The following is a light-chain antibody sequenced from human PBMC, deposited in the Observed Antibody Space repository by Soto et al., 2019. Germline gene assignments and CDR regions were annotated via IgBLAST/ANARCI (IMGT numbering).Light chain of an antibody. V-gene: IGKV3-20*01. Sequence: EIVLTQSPGTLSLSPGERATLSCRAIESISSKSLAWYQQKPGQAPRLLIYGTFNRSIGIPDRFSGSGSGTDFTLTISRLEPEDFAVYFCQQYGSSPYTFGQGTKLEI. CDR2: GTF. J-gene: IGKJ2*01. CDR1: ESISSKS. CDR3: QQYGSSPYT.